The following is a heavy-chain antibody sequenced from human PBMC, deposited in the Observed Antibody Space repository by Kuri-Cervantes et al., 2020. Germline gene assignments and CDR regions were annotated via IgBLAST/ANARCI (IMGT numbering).Heavy chain of an antibody. CDR3: ARDRFGGSYGGGPFDY. Sequence: GESLKISCAASGFTFSNAWMSWVRQAPGKGLEWVGRIKSKTDGGTTDYAAPVKGRFTISRDDSKNTLYLQMNSLRAEDTAVYYCARDRFGGSYGGGPFDYWGQGTLVTVSS. D-gene: IGHD1-26*01. CDR1: GFTFSNAW. J-gene: IGHJ4*02. CDR2: IKSKTDGGTT. V-gene: IGHV3-15*01.